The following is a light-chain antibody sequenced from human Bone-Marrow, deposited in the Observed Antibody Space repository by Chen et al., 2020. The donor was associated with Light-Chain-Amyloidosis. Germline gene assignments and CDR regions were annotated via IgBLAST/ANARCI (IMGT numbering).Light chain of an antibody. Sequence: EIVMTQAPATLSVSPGERATPSCRASQSVSSNLAWDQQKPGQAPRLLIYGASTRATGIPARFSGSGSGTDFTLTISSIEAEEFAVYSCQQYNQWPKTFGRGTKVEI. CDR1: QSVSSN. J-gene: IGKJ1*01. CDR3: QQYNQWPKT. V-gene: IGKV3-15*01. CDR2: GAS.